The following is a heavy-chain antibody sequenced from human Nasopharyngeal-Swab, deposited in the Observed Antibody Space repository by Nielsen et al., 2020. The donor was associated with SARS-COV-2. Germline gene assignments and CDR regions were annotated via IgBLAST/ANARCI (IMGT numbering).Heavy chain of an antibody. J-gene: IGHJ6*02. CDR3: AKDLRSSSRGGMDV. CDR2: ISGSGGST. D-gene: IGHD6-13*01. Sequence: GESLRISCAASGFTISSYAMSWVRQAPGKGLEWVSAISGSGGSTYYADSVKGRFTISRDNSKNTLYLQMNSLRAEDTAVYYCAKDLRSSSRGGMDVWGQGTTVTVSS. CDR1: GFTISSYA. V-gene: IGHV3-23*01.